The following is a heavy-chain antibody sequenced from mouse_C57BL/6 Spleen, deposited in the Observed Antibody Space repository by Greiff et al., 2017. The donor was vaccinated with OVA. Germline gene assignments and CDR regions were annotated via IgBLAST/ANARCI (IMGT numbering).Heavy chain of an antibody. CDR3: ASPAWFAY. V-gene: IGHV5-17*01. CDR1: GFTFSDYG. Sequence: EVHLVESGGGLVKPGGSLKLSCAASGFTFSDYGMHWVRQAPEKGLEWVAYIGSGSSTISYADTVKGRFTISRDNAKNTLFLQMTRLRSEDTAMYYCASPAWFAYWGQGTLVTVSA. J-gene: IGHJ3*01. CDR2: IGSGSSTI.